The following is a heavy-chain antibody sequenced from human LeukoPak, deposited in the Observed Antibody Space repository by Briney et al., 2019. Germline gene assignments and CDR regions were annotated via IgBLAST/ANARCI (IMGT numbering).Heavy chain of an antibody. CDR2: ISAYNGNT. V-gene: IGHV1-18*01. J-gene: IGHJ4*02. CDR3: ARYSHEDYDFWSGSTKGFDY. D-gene: IGHD3-3*01. Sequence: VASVKVSCKASGYTFTSYGISWVRQAPGQGLEWMGWISAYNGNTNYAQKLQGRVTMTTDTSTSTAYMELRSLRSDDTAVYYCARYSHEDYDFWSGSTKGFDYWGQGTLVTVSS. CDR1: GYTFTSYG.